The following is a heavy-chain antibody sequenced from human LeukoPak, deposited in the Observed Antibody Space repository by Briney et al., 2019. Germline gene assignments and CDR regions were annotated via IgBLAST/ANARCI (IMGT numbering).Heavy chain of an antibody. CDR1: GFTFSSYC. J-gene: IGHJ6*02. CDR3: AREFGEYLTSDYGMDV. Sequence: PGGSLRLSCAASGFTFSSYCMHWVRQAPGKGLEGGADIRYDGSNKYYADTVRGRFTISRDNSKKTLYLQMNSVRAEDTAVYYCAREFGEYLTSDYGMDVWGQGTTVTVSS. D-gene: IGHD3-10*01. V-gene: IGHV3-33*01. CDR2: IRYDGSNK.